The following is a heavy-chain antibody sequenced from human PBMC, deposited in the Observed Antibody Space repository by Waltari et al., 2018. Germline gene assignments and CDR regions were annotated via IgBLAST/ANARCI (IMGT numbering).Heavy chain of an antibody. Sequence: QVQLQESGPGLVKPSETLSLTCTVSGYSISSGYYWGWIRQPPGKGLEWIGSIYHSGRTYYNPSPKSRVTISVDTSKNQFSLKRSSVTAADTAVYYCARELFGNNWNYGAFDIWGQGTMVTVSS. CDR2: IYHSGRT. J-gene: IGHJ3*02. D-gene: IGHD1-7*01. CDR3: ARELFGNNWNYGAFDI. V-gene: IGHV4-38-2*02. CDR1: GYSISSGYY.